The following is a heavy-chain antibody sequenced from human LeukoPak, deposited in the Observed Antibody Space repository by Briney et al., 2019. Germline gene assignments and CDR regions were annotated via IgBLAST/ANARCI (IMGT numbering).Heavy chain of an antibody. CDR2: IKKDGSEK. J-gene: IGHJ4*02. CDR3: AKDQDWLLYRLVLYYFDY. V-gene: IGHV3-7*01. D-gene: IGHD3/OR15-3a*01. Sequence: GGSLRLSCAAPGFTFSSYWMSWVRQAPGKGLEWVANIKKDGSEKYYVDSVKGRFTISRDNAKTSLYLQMNSLRAEDTAVYYCAKDQDWLLYRLVLYYFDYWGQGTLVTVSS. CDR1: GFTFSSYW.